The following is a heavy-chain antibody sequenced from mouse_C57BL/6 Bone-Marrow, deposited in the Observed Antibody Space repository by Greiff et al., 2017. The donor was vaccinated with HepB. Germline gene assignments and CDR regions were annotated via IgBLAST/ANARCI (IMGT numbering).Heavy chain of an antibody. CDR2: IDPSDSYT. CDR3: ARYRWLPPDWYFDV. D-gene: IGHD2-3*01. J-gene: IGHJ1*03. CDR1: GYTFTSYW. V-gene: IGHV1-69*01. Sequence: QVQLQQPGAELVMPGASVKLSCKASGYTFTSYWMHWVKQRPGQGLEWIGEIDPSDSYTNYNQKFKGKSTLTVDKSSSTAYMQLSSLTSEDSAVYYCARYRWLPPDWYFDVWGTGTTVTVSS.